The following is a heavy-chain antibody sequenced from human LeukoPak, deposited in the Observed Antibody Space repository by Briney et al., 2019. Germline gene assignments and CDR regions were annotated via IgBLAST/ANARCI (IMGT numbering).Heavy chain of an antibody. V-gene: IGHV3-48*02. D-gene: IGHD1-14*01. CDR1: GFTFSSYS. J-gene: IGHJ4*02. CDR2: ISSSSTI. Sequence: GGPLRLSCAASGFTFSSYSMNWVRQAPGKGLEWVSYISSSSTIYYADSVKGRFTISRDNAKNSLYLQMNSLRDEDTAVYYCARETPEYDWGQGTLVTVSS. CDR3: ARETPEYD.